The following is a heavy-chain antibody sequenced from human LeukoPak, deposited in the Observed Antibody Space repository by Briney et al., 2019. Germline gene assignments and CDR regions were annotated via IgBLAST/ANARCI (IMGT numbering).Heavy chain of an antibody. V-gene: IGHV4-59*01. J-gene: IGHJ4*02. CDR3: ARGPPDGDYFDY. Sequence: SETLSLTCTVSGGSISSYYWSWIRQPPGEGLEWIGYIYYSGSTNYNPSLKSRVTISVDTSKNQFSLKLSSVTAADTAVYYCARGPPDGDYFDYWGQGTLVTVSS. CDR2: IYYSGST. CDR1: GGSISSYY. D-gene: IGHD4-17*01.